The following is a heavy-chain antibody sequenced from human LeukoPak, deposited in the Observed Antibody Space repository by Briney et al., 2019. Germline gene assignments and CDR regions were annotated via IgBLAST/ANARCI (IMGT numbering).Heavy chain of an antibody. J-gene: IGHJ4*02. CDR1: GGSISSSSYY. Sequence: SETLSLTCTVSGGSISSSSYYWGWIRQPPGKGLEWIGSIYYSGSTYYNPSLKSRVTISVDTSKNQFSLKLSSVTAADTAVYYCARERKLSSSWYNGADYWGQGTLVTVSS. CDR3: ARERKLSSSWYNGADY. CDR2: IYYSGST. V-gene: IGHV4-39*07. D-gene: IGHD6-13*01.